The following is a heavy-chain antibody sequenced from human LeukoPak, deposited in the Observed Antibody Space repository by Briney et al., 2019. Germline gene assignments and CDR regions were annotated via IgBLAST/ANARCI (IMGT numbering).Heavy chain of an antibody. CDR1: GFTFSSYW. V-gene: IGHV3-7*01. CDR2: IKQDVSVE. Sequence: GGSLRLSCAASGFTFSSYWISWVRQAPGQGLEWVANIKQDVSVEYYVHSVKGRFTISRDNDKNTLYLQMNSLRAEDTAVYYCARDRDSSGWYNHGMDVWGQGTTVTVSS. CDR3: ARDRDSSGWYNHGMDV. J-gene: IGHJ6*02. D-gene: IGHD6-19*01.